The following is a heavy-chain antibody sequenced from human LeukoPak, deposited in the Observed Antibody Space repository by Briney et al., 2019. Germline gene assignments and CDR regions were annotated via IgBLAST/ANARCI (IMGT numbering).Heavy chain of an antibody. J-gene: IGHJ5*02. CDR1: GFTFSTYT. D-gene: IGHD4-23*01. CDR2: ITSGSGYI. CDR3: ARESATVVIRSNWFDP. Sequence: GGSLRLSCAASGFTFSTYTMNWVRQAPGKGLEWVSSITSGSGYIYYADSVKGRFTVSRDNAKNSLYLQMNSLRAEDTAVYYCARESATVVIRSNWFDPWGQGTLVTVSS. V-gene: IGHV3-21*01.